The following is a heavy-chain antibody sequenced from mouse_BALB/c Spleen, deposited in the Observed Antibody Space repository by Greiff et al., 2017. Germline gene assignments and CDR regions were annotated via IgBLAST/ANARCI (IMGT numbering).Heavy chain of an antibody. CDR1: GYTFTSYY. D-gene: IGHD1-1*02. CDR3: TRYYDYYAMDY. J-gene: IGHJ4*01. Sequence: QVQLQQSGAELVKPGASVKLSCKASGYTFTSYYMYWVKQRPGQGLEWIGEINPSNGGTNSNEKFKSKATLTVYKSSSTAYMQLSSLTSEDSAVYYYTRYYDYYAMDYWGQGTSVTVSS. V-gene: IGHV1S81*02. CDR2: INPSNGGT.